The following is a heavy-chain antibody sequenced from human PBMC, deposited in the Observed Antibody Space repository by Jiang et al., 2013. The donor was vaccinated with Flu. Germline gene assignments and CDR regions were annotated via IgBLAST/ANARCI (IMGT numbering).Heavy chain of an antibody. J-gene: IGHJ3*02. V-gene: IGHV4-34*01. CDR1: GGSFSGYY. Sequence: LLKPSETLSLTCAVYGGSFSGYYWSWIRQPPGKGLEWIGEINHSGSTNYNPSLKSRVTISVDTSKNQFSLKLSSVTAADTAVYYCARIWNDSSGWSWAFDIWGQGTMVTVSS. CDR2: INHSGST. CDR3: ARIWNDSSGWSWAFDI. D-gene: IGHD6-19*01.